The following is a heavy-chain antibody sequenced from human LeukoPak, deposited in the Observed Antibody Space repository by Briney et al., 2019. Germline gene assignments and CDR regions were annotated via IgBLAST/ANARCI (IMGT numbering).Heavy chain of an antibody. D-gene: IGHD3-3*01. CDR3: ARGQSNFGVVILYYYYYMDV. V-gene: IGHV4-34*01. Sequence: SETLSLTCAVYGGSFSAYYWSWIRQPPGKGLEWIGEINHSGSTNYNPSLKSRVTISVDTSKNQFSLKLSSVTAADTAVYYCARGQSNFGVVILYYYYYMDVWGKGTTVTVSS. CDR1: GGSFSAYY. CDR2: INHSGST. J-gene: IGHJ6*03.